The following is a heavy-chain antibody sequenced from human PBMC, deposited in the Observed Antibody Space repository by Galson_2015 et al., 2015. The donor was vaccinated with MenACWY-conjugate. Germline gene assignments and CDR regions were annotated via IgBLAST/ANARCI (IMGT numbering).Heavy chain of an antibody. D-gene: IGHD2-2*01. V-gene: IGHV2-5*02. CDR3: AHSPYCSTTSCYAARAFDV. CDR1: GFSLSTSSVG. J-gene: IGHJ3*01. CDR2: IYWDDDK. Sequence: PALVNPTQPLTLPCTFSGFSLSTSSVGVGWIRQPPGQALEWLSLIYWDDDKRYSPSLKSRLTITKDTSKNQVVLSMTNMDPVDTATYYCAHSPYCSTTSCYAARAFDVWGQGTVVTVPS.